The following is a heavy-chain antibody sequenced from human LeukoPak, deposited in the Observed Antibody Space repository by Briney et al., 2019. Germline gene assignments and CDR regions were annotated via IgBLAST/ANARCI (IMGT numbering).Heavy chain of an antibody. Sequence: GGSLRLSCAASGFTFSDYSMHWVRHAPGKGLEWVSVIYSGGSTYYADSVKGRFTISRDNSKNTLYLQMNSLRAEDTAVYYCARQRYSGYDYWGQGTLVTVSS. D-gene: IGHD5-12*01. J-gene: IGHJ4*02. CDR1: GFTFSDYS. CDR3: ARQRYSGYDY. CDR2: IYSGGST. V-gene: IGHV3-66*04.